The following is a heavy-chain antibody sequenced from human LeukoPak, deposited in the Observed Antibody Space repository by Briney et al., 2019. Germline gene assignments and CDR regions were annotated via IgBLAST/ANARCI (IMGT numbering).Heavy chain of an antibody. CDR3: AKVVSKGPYYYAMDV. J-gene: IGHJ6*02. V-gene: IGHV3-23*01. Sequence: GGSLRLSCAASGFTFSSYAMSWVRQAPGKGLEWVSAISGSGGSTYYADSVKGRFTISRDNSKNTLYLQMNSLRAEDTAVYYCAKVVSKGPYYYAMDVWGQGTTVTVSS. CDR2: ISGSGGST. D-gene: IGHD3-10*01. CDR1: GFTFSSYA.